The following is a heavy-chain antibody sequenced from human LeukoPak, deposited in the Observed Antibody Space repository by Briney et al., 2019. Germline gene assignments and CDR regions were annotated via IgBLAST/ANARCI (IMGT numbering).Heavy chain of an antibody. Sequence: PSETLSLTCTVSGGSPNTWYWSWVRQPPGKGLEWIGYVSQSGSTTYNPSLKSRVTISVDTSKNQFSLKLSSVTAADTAVYYCARDNGYFDYWGQGTLVTVSS. CDR3: ARDNGYFDY. CDR2: VSQSGST. D-gene: IGHD3-22*01. V-gene: IGHV4-59*01. J-gene: IGHJ4*02. CDR1: GGSPNTWY.